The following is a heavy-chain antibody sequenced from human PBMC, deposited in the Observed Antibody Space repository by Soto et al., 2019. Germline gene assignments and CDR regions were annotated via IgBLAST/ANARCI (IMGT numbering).Heavy chain of an antibody. V-gene: IGHV4-39*01. J-gene: IGHJ4*02. CDR2: MYYSGST. CDR1: GGSISSSSYY. Sequence: SETLSLTCTVSGGSISSSSYYWGWIRQPPGKGLEWIGSMYYSGSTYYNPSLKSRVTISVDTSKSQFSLRLSSVTAADTAVYYCATDSSGYYYFDYWGQGTLVTVSS. CDR3: ATDSSGYYYFDY. D-gene: IGHD3-22*01.